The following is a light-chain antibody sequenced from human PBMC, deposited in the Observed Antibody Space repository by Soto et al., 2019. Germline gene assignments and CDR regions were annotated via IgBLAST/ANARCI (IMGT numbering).Light chain of an antibody. CDR1: SSDVGGYNY. CDR2: EVS. Sequence: QSALTQPASVSGSPGQSITISCTGTSSDVGGYNYVSWYQQHPGKAPKLMIYEVSNRPSGVSNRFSGSKSGNTASLTISGRQAEDEADYYCSSYTSSSTLVFGGGT. CDR3: SSYTSSSTLV. V-gene: IGLV2-14*01. J-gene: IGLJ2*01.